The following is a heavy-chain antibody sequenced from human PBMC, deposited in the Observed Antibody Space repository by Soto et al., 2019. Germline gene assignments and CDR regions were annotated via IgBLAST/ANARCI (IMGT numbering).Heavy chain of an antibody. J-gene: IGHJ4*02. D-gene: IGHD3-22*01. CDR2: ISSSSSTI. CDR1: GFTFSSYS. Sequence: EVQLVESGGGLVQPGGSLRLSCAASGFTFSSYSMNWVRQAPGKGLEWVSYISSSSSTIYYADSVKGRFTISRDNAKNSLYLQMNSLRDEDTAVYYCARDLYYDSSGYYGLGYWGQGTLVTVSS. CDR3: ARDLYYDSSGYYGLGY. V-gene: IGHV3-48*02.